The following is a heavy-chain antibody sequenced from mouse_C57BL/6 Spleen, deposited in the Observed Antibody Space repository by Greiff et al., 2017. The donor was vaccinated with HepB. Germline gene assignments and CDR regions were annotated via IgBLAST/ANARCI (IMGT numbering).Heavy chain of an antibody. V-gene: IGHV3-6*01. CDR3: AKGDGSSPFAY. J-gene: IGHJ3*01. CDR1: GYSITSGYY. D-gene: IGHD1-1*01. CDR2: ISYDGSN. Sequence: EVKLQESGPGLVKPSQSLSLTCSVTGYSITSGYYWNWIRQFPGNKLEWMGYISYDGSNNYNPSLKNRISITRDTSKNQSFLKLNSVTTEDTATYYCAKGDGSSPFAYWGQGTLVTVSA.